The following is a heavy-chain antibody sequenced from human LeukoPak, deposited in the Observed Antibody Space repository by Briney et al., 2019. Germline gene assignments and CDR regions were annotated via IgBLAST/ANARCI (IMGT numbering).Heavy chain of an antibody. CDR2: ISGDGGRT. V-gene: IGHV3-43*02. J-gene: IGHJ1*01. CDR3: AQDLTPLTSGWYGYFQH. D-gene: IGHD6-19*01. Sequence: GGSLRLSCAASGFTFDVYASHWVRQAPGKGLEWVSLISGDGGRTYYADSVKGRFTISRDNSKNSLYLRMNSLRSEDTALYYCAQDLTPLTSGWYGYFQHWGQGTLVTVSS. CDR1: GFTFDVYA.